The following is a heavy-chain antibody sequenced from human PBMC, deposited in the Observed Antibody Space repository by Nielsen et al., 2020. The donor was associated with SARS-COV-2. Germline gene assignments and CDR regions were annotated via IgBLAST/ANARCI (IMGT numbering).Heavy chain of an antibody. CDR3: ARDRAAAGKGGWFDP. D-gene: IGHD6-13*01. J-gene: IGHJ5*02. CDR1: GGSISSGGYY. Sequence: SETLSLTCTVSGGSISSGGYYWSWIRQHPGKGLEWIGYIYYSGSTYYNPSLKSRVTISVDTSKNQFSLKLSSVTAADTAVYYCARDRAAAGKGGWFDPWGQGTLVTVSS. CDR2: IYYSGST. V-gene: IGHV4-31*03.